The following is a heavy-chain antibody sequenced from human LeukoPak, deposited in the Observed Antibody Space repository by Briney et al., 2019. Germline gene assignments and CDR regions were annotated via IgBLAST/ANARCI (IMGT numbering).Heavy chain of an antibody. D-gene: IGHD1-26*01. CDR2: IYSSGST. CDR1: GFTFSTYA. J-gene: IGHJ4*02. V-gene: IGHV4-59*04. CDR3: VKSGGYGLIDY. Sequence: GSLRLSCAASGFTFSTYAMSWVRQPPGKGLEWIGNIYSSGSTYYNASLQSRVTISIDTSKNQFSLRLSSVTAADTAMYYCVKSGGYGLIDYWGQGTRVTVSS.